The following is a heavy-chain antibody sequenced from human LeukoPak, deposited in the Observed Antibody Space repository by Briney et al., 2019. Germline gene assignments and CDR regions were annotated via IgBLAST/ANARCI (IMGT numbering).Heavy chain of an antibody. V-gene: IGHV4-59*12. Sequence: TPSETLSLTCTVSGGSISSYYWSWIRQPPGKGLEWIGYIYYSGSTNYNPSLKSRVTISVDTSKNQFSLKLSSVTAADTAVYYCARNKETAMVWCYWGQGTLVTVSS. D-gene: IGHD5-18*01. CDR1: GGSISSYY. CDR3: ARNKETAMVWCY. J-gene: IGHJ4*02. CDR2: IYYSGST.